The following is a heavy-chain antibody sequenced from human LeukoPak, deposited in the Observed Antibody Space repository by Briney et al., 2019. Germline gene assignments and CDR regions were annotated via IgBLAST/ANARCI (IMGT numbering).Heavy chain of an antibody. J-gene: IGHJ4*02. D-gene: IGHD1-26*01. CDR2: IDGDGSST. CDR1: GSTFASYW. CDR3: ARTIVGAAFDY. V-gene: IGHV3-74*01. Sequence: PGESLRLSCAASGSTFASYWMHWVRQAPGRGLVWVSRIDGDGSSTNYADSVKGRFTISRDNAKNTLYLQMNSLRAEDTAVYFCARTIVGAAFDYWGQGTLVTVSS.